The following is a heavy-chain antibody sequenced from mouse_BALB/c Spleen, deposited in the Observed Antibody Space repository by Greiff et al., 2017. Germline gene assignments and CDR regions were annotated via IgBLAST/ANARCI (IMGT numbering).Heavy chain of an antibody. CDR3: ARPYGYDWYFDV. CDR2: ISSGGST. Sequence: EVQLVESGGGLVKPGGSLKLSCAASGFTFSSYAMSWVRQTPEKRLEWVASISSGGSTYYPDSVKGRFTISRDNARNILYLQMSSLRSEDTAMYYCARPYGYDWYFDVWGAGTTVTVSS. V-gene: IGHV5-6-5*01. CDR1: GFTFSSYA. D-gene: IGHD2-2*01. J-gene: IGHJ1*01.